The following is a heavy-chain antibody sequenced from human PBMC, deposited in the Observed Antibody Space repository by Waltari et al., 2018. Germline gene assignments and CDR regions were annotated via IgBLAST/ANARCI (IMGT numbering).Heavy chain of an antibody. CDR1: GFTFTDAW. V-gene: IGHV3-15*04. D-gene: IGHD1-1*01. CDR3: ASYSPWNDH. Sequence: EVQLVESGGGFVKPGGSLRLSCVASGFTFTDAWMSWVRQAPGKGLEWVGRIERNTEGGTVGYAAPAKDRFTISRDDSKNTLYLQMNSLQSEDTAVYYCASYSPWNDHWGQGTLVTVSS. J-gene: IGHJ4*02. CDR2: IERNTEGGTV.